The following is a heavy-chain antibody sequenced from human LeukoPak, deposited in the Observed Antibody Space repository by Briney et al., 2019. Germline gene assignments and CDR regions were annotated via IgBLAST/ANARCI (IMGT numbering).Heavy chain of an antibody. V-gene: IGHV3-21*01. CDR1: GFALSGYS. J-gene: IGHJ4*02. Sequence: GGSLRLSCAASGFALSGYSINWVRQAPGKGLEWFSFIDRSNSDIYYAYSVKGRFTISRDNARGSVFLQLNRLRAEDTAVYYCTRDPGSSSSSISFWGQGTLVTVSS. CDR3: TRDPGSSSSSISF. D-gene: IGHD6-6*01. CDR2: IDRSNSDI.